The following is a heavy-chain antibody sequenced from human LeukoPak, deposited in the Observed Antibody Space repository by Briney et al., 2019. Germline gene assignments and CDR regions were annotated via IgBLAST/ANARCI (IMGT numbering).Heavy chain of an antibody. D-gene: IGHD6-19*01. J-gene: IGHJ4*02. V-gene: IGHV3-21*01. CDR1: GFTFSSYS. CDR3: ASGLGSGWYFDY. Sequence: GGSLRLSCAASGFTFSSYSMNWVRQAPGKGLEWVSSISSSSSYIYYADSVKGRFIISRDNAKNSLYLQMNSLRAEDTAVYYCASGLGSGWYFDYWGQGTLVTVSS. CDR2: ISSSSSYI.